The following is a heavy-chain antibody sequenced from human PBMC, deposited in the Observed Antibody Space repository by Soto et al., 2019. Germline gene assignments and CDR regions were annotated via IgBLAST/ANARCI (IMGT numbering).Heavy chain of an antibody. D-gene: IGHD1-26*01. CDR1: GGSISIYY. CDR2: IYYSEST. CDR3: ARSSREPESYYFDD. V-gene: IGHV4-59*01. J-gene: IGHJ4*02. Sequence: SETLSLTCTVSGGSISIYYWSWIRQPPGKGLEWIGYIYYSESTSYNPSLESRVAISVDTSKNQFSLKLSSVTAADTAVYYCARSSREPESYYFDDWGQGTLVTVSS.